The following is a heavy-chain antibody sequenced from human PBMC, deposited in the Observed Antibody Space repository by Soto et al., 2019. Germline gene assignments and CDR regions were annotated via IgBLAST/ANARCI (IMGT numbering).Heavy chain of an antibody. CDR2: FDPEDGET. D-gene: IGHD2-21*02. V-gene: IGHV1-24*01. CDR3: ATLVVTAIYDAFDI. J-gene: IGHJ3*02. Sequence: GASVKVSCKVSGYTLTELSMHWVRQAPGKGLEWMGGFDPEDGETIYAQKFQGRVTMTEATSTDTAYMELSSLRSEDTAVYYCATLVVTAIYDAFDIWGQGTMVTVSS. CDR1: GYTLTELS.